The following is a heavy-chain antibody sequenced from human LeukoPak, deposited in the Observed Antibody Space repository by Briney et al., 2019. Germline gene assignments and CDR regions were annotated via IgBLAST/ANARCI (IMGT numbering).Heavy chain of an antibody. CDR2: MYYSGST. Sequence: SETLSLTCTVSGVSMSSGDYFCRWVRQPPGKGLEWIAYMYYSGSTYYNPSLKSRVTMSADTSKNQLSLKLSSVTAADTAVYYCARPYYYDSRIDPWGQGILVTVSS. CDR1: GVSMSSGDYF. CDR3: ARPYYYDSRIDP. V-gene: IGHV4-30-4*01. J-gene: IGHJ5*02. D-gene: IGHD3-22*01.